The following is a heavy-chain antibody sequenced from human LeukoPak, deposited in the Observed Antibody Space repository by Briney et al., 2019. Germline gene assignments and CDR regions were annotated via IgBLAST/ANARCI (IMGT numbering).Heavy chain of an antibody. Sequence: GRSLRLSCAASGFTFSSYAMHWVRQAPGKGLEWVAVISYDGSNKYYADSVKGRFTISRDNSKNTLYLQMNSLRAEDTAVYYCARGYCSSTSCYGSDYWGQGTLVTVSS. CDR1: GFTFSSYA. V-gene: IGHV3-30-3*01. J-gene: IGHJ4*02. CDR2: ISYDGSNK. D-gene: IGHD2-2*01. CDR3: ARGYCSSTSCYGSDY.